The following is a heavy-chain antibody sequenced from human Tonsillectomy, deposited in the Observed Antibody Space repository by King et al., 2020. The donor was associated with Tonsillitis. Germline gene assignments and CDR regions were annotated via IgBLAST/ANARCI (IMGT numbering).Heavy chain of an antibody. V-gene: IGHV1-69*09. J-gene: IGHJ4*02. D-gene: IGHD3-3*01. Sequence: QLVQSGAEVKKPGSSVKVSCKSSGGTLSTYAISWVRQAPGQGLEWMGRIIPILGIANYAQKFQGRVTITADKSTNTAYMELSSLRSEDTAVYYCARDRYLGGVVIIDHLDYWGQGTLVTVSS. CDR2: IIPILGIA. CDR1: GGTLSTYA. CDR3: ARDRYLGGVVIIDHLDY.